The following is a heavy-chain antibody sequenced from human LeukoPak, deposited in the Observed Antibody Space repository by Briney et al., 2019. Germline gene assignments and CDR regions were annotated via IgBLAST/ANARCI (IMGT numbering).Heavy chain of an antibody. CDR3: AIAYYSNYYYYYGMDV. CDR1: GYTFTSYD. Sequence: GASVKVSCKASGYTFTSYDINWVRQATGQGLEWKGWMNPNSGNTGYAQKFQGRVTMTRNTSISTAYMELSSLRSEDTAVYYCAIAYYSNYYYYYGMDVWGQGTTVTVSS. CDR2: MNPNSGNT. D-gene: IGHD4-11*01. J-gene: IGHJ6*02. V-gene: IGHV1-8*01.